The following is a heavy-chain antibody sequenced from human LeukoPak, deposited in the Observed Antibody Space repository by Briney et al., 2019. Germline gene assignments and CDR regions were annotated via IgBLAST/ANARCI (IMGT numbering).Heavy chain of an antibody. D-gene: IGHD3-9*01. V-gene: IGHV3-21*01. J-gene: IGHJ4*02. CDR1: GFTFSSYS. CDR3: ARDLNDIYDY. CDR2: ISSSSSYI. Sequence: PGGSLRPSCAASGFTFSSYSMNWVRQAPGKGLEWVSSISSSSSYIYYADSVKGRFTISRDNAKNSLYLQMNSLRAEDTAVYYCARDLNDIYDYWGQGTLVTVSS.